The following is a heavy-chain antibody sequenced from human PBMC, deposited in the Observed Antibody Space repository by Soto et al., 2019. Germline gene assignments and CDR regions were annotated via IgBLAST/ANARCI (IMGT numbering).Heavy chain of an antibody. Sequence: GGSLRLSCAASGFTFSSYGMHWVRQAPGKGLEWVAVISYDGSNKYYADSVKGRFTISRDNSKNTLYLQMNSLRAEDTAVYYCALAYSSSSQLGLDYWGQGTLVTVSS. J-gene: IGHJ4*02. CDR1: GFTFSSYG. CDR2: ISYDGSNK. V-gene: IGHV3-30*03. D-gene: IGHD6-6*01. CDR3: ALAYSSSSQLGLDY.